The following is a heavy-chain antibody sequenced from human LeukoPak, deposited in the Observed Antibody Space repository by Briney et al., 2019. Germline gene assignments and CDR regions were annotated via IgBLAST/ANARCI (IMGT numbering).Heavy chain of an antibody. V-gene: IGHV6-1*01. Sequence: PSQTLSLTCAISGDSVSSNSAAWNWVRQSPSRGLEWLARTYYRSKWYNDYAVSVKSRVTINPDTSKNHFSLHLNSVAPEDTAVYYRTREVESAFDYWGQGTLVTVSS. CDR1: GDSVSSNSAA. CDR2: TYYRSKWYN. D-gene: IGHD1-1*01. CDR3: TREVESAFDY. J-gene: IGHJ4*02.